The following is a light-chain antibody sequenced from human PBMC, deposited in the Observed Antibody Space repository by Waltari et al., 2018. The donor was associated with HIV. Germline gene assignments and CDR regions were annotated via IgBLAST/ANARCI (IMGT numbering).Light chain of an antibody. J-gene: IGLJ1*01. CDR3: TSYAGSGEYV. V-gene: IGLV2-8*01. CDR1: RRDVGGYDY. Sequence: QSALTQPPSPFGSPGHSVTISCPGARRDVGGYDYVAWYQHHPGKVPRLIMYEGSKRPSGVPDRFSGFKSGNTASLTVSWLQAEDEADYYCTSYAGSGEYVFGTGTKVTVL. CDR2: EGS.